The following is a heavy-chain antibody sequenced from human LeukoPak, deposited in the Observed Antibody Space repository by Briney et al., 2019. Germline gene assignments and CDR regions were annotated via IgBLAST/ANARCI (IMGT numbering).Heavy chain of an antibody. CDR3: ARWDYGSGSYKWDY. J-gene: IGHJ4*02. V-gene: IGHV4-4*02. D-gene: IGHD3-10*01. Sequence: SGTLSLTCAVSGGSISSSSWWSWVRQPPGKGLEWLGEIYHSGSTNYNPSLKSRVTISVDKSKNQFSLKLSSVTAADTAVYYCARWDYGSGSYKWDYWGQGTLVTVSS. CDR2: IYHSGST. CDR1: GGSISSSSW.